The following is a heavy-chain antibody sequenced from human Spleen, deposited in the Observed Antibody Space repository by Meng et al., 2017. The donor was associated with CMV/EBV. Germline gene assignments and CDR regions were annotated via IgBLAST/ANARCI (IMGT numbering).Heavy chain of an antibody. D-gene: IGHD3-3*01. CDR1: GYTFTSYG. V-gene: IGHV1-18*01. CDR3: ARGVWKYYDFWSGYYKGVYYYYYGMDV. CDR2: ISAYNGNT. J-gene: IGHJ6*02. Sequence: ASVKVSCKASGYTFTSYGISWVRQAPGQGLEWMGWISAYNGNTNYAQKLQGRVTMTTDTSTSTAYMELRSLRSDDTAVYYCARGVWKYYDFWSGYYKGVYYYYYGMDVWGQGTTVTVS.